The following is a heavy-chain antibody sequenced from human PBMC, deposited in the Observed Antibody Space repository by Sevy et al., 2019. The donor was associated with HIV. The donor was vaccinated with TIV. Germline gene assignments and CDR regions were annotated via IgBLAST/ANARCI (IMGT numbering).Heavy chain of an antibody. CDR2: LSYDERNK. Sequence: GSLRLSCAASGYIFSSYGIHWVRQAPGKGLEWVAFLSYDERNKYYADSVKGRFTISGDSSKNTFYLQMNNLRADDKAVYYCAKDRDVLLVPSTMRDEYPGYGMDVWGQGTTVTVSS. CDR1: GYIFSSYG. V-gene: IGHV3-30*18. CDR3: AKDRDVLLVPSTMRDEYPGYGMDV. J-gene: IGHJ6*02. D-gene: IGHD2-2*01.